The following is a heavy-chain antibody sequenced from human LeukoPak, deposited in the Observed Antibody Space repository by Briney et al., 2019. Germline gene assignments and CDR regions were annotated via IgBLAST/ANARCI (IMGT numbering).Heavy chain of an antibody. Sequence: GGSLRLSCAASGFTFSSYGMHWVRPAPGKGLEWVAFIRYDGSNKYYADSVKGRFTISRDNAKNSLYLQMNSLRAEDTAVYYCASMPPIVVVPAAIGGFNPWGQGTLVTVSS. CDR2: IRYDGSNK. J-gene: IGHJ5*02. D-gene: IGHD2-2*01. CDR3: ASMPPIVVVPAAIGGFNP. V-gene: IGHV3-30*02. CDR1: GFTFSSYG.